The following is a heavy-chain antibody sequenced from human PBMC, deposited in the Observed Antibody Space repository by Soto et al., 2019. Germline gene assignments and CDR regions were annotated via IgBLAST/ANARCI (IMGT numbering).Heavy chain of an antibody. J-gene: IGHJ4*02. V-gene: IGHV4-4*02. Sequence: QVQLQESGPGLVKPSGTLSLTCAVSGGAISSSKWWSWVRQPPGKGLEWIGEIYQSGSTNYNPSLASRVRMSLAKSRNQFSLKLTSVSAADTAVYYCARASATIAAAAIFDYWGQGTLVTVSS. CDR1: GGAISSSKW. CDR3: ARASATIAAAAIFDY. D-gene: IGHD6-13*01. CDR2: IYQSGST.